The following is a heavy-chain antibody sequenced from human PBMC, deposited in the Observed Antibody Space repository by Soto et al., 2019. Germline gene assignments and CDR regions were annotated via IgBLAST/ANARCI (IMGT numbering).Heavy chain of an antibody. CDR3: ARDQSVDSSSWYSWFDP. J-gene: IGHJ5*02. Sequence: QVQLVESGGGVVQPGRSLRLPCAASGFTFSSYGMHWVRQAPGKGLEWVAVIWYDGSNKYYADSVKGRFTISRDNSKNTLYLQMNSLRAEDTAVYYCARDQSVDSSSWYSWFDPWGQGTLVTVSS. V-gene: IGHV3-33*01. D-gene: IGHD6-13*01. CDR2: IWYDGSNK. CDR1: GFTFSSYG.